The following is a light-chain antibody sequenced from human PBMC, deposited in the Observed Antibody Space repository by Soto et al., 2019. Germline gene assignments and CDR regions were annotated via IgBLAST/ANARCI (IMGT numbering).Light chain of an antibody. CDR3: QQYNSFSRT. J-gene: IGKJ1*01. CDR2: KAS. CDR1: QSIKNW. V-gene: IGKV1-5*03. Sequence: DIQMTQSPSTLSASVGDRVTITCRASQSIKNWLAWYQQKPGEAPKLLIYKASTLESGVPSRFSGSGSGTEFTLTINSLQPDDSATYYCQQYNSFSRTFGQGTKVDIK.